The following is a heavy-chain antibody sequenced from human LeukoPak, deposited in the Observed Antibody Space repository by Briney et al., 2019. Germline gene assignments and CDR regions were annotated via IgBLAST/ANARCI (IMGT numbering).Heavy chain of an antibody. D-gene: IGHD1-1*01. CDR3: ARGGTFVSDY. V-gene: IGHV3-7*01. CDR2: INQGGSEK. Sequence: GGSLRLSCAASGFTFSTFWMSWVRQAPGKGLEWVANINQGGSEKYYVDSMKGRFTVSRDNAKNSLYQQMDSLRAEDTAAYYCARGGTFVSDYWGQGTLVTVST. CDR1: GFTFSTFW. J-gene: IGHJ4*02.